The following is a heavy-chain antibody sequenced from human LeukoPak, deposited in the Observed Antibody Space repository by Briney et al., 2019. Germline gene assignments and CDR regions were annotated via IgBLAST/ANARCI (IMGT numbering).Heavy chain of an antibody. Sequence: SQTLSLTCTVSGGSISSGDYYWSWIRQPPGKGLEWIGYIYYSGSTYYNPSLKSRVTISVDTSKNQFSLKLSSVTAADTAVYYCAGVGSGWYRHVDYWGQGTLVTVSS. V-gene: IGHV4-30-4*08. J-gene: IGHJ4*02. D-gene: IGHD6-19*01. CDR2: IYYSGST. CDR3: AGVGSGWYRHVDY. CDR1: GGSISSGDYY.